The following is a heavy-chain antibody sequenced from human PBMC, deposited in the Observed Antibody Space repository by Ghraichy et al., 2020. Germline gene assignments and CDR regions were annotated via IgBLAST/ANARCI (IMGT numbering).Heavy chain of an antibody. CDR3: AKDSLDIVVVPAANYFDY. Sequence: GGSLRLSCAASGFTFSSYAMSWVRQAPGKGLEWVSAISGSGGSTYYADSVKGRFTISRDNSKNTLYLQMNSLRAEDTAVYYCAKDSLDIVVVPAANYFDYWGQGTLVTVSS. J-gene: IGHJ4*02. CDR1: GFTFSSYA. CDR2: ISGSGGST. D-gene: IGHD2-2*01. V-gene: IGHV3-23*01.